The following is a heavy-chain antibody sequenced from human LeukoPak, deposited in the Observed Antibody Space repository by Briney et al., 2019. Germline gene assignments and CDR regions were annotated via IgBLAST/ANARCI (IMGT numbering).Heavy chain of an antibody. CDR3: AKEGTGIHFDY. CDR2: ISSSSNDI. CDR1: AFTFSSYS. D-gene: IGHD1-1*01. J-gene: IGHJ4*02. Sequence: GGSLRLSCAASAFTFSSYSMNWVRQAPGKGLEWVSIISSSSNDIHYADSVKGRFTISRDNSKNTLYLQMNSLRAEDTAVYYCAKEGTGIHFDYWGQGTLVTVSS. V-gene: IGHV3-21*01.